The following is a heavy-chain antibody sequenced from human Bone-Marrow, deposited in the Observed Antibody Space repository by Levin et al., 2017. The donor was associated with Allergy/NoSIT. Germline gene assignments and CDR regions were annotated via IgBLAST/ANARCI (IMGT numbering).Heavy chain of an antibody. J-gene: IGHJ5*02. V-gene: IGHV1-69*13. CDR1: GGSFSTYA. D-gene: IGHD1-7*01. CDR3: AGLNYDTWFDP. Sequence: SVKVSCKASGGSFSTYAINWVRQAPGQGLEWLGGIIPIFGTPNYAQKFQGRVTITADESTSTAYMDLSSLRSEDKAVYYCAGLNYDTWFDPWGQGTLVTVSS. CDR2: IIPIFGTP.